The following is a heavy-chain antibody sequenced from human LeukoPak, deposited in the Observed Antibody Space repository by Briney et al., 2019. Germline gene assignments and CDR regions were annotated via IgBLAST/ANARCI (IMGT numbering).Heavy chain of an antibody. J-gene: IGHJ4*02. V-gene: IGHV4-39*07. CDR3: AREGYYYDSSGYSFDY. Sequence: SETLSLTCTVSGGSISSTTYYWGWIRQPPGKGLEWIGSIYYSGSTYYSPSLKSRVTISVNTSKNQFSLKLSSVTAADTAVYYCAREGYYYDSSGYSFDYWGQGTLVTVSS. D-gene: IGHD3-22*01. CDR1: GGSISSTTYY. CDR2: IYYSGST.